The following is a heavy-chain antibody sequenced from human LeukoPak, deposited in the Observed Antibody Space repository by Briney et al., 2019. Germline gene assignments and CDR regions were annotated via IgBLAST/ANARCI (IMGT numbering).Heavy chain of an antibody. V-gene: IGHV3-7*01. CDR2: INQDGSEK. CDR3: ARDRVWTVLY. Sequence: GGSLRLSCAASGFTFSGYWMSWVRQAPGKGLEWVADINQDGSEKYYVDSVKGRFTISRDNAKNSVYLQMNSLRAEDTAVYYCARDRVWTVLYWGQGTLVSVSS. CDR1: GFTFSGYW. J-gene: IGHJ4*02. D-gene: IGHD6-13*01.